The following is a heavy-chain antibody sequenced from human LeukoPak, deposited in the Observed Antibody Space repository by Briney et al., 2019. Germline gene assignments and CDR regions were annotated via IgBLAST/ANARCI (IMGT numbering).Heavy chain of an antibody. Sequence: KPSETLSLTCTVSGGSISTYYWSWIRQPAGKGLEWIGYIYYSGVTNYNPSLKSRVTISVDTSQSQFSLKLNSVTAADTAVYYCAANYAYVWGTYRYEEYYQHWGQGILVTVSS. CDR1: GGSISTYY. V-gene: IGHV4-59*08. CDR3: AANYAYVWGTYRYEEYYQH. J-gene: IGHJ1*01. D-gene: IGHD3-16*02. CDR2: IYYSGVT.